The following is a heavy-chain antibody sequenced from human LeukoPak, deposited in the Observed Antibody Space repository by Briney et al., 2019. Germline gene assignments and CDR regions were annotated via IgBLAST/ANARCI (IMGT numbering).Heavy chain of an antibody. Sequence: SETLSLTCTVSGGSICSSSYYWGWIRQPPGKGLEWIGSIYYSGSTYYNPSPKSRVTISVDRSKNHFSLRLSSVTAADTAVYYCARGENVVAATRRWGQGTLVTVSS. CDR2: IYYSGST. J-gene: IGHJ4*02. CDR3: ARGENVVAATRR. CDR1: GGSICSSSYY. D-gene: IGHD2-15*01. V-gene: IGHV4-39*02.